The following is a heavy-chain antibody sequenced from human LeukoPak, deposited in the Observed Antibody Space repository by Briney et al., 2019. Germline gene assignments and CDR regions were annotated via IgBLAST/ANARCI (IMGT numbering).Heavy chain of an antibody. Sequence: GGSLRLSCAAPGFTFSTYWMYWVRQAPGKGLEWVANIKQDGSHKYYVDSVKGRFTISRDNTKNSLYLQMNSLRVEDTAVYYCVREEGYWGQGTLVTVSS. CDR2: IKQDGSHK. CDR1: GFTFSTYW. V-gene: IGHV3-7*01. J-gene: IGHJ4*02. CDR3: VREEGY.